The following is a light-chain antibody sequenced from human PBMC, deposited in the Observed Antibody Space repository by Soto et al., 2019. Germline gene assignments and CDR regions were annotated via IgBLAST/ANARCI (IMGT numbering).Light chain of an antibody. Sequence: DIKMTQSPSTLSASVGERVTMTCRASQSISSGLAWYQQKPGKAPQLLIYAASTLQSGVPSRFSGSGSGTDFTLTISCLQSEDFTTYCCQEYYSYPLTFGGGAKEDVK. CDR2: AAS. CDR1: QSISSG. V-gene: IGKV1-5*01. J-gene: IGKJ4*01. CDR3: QEYYSYPLT.